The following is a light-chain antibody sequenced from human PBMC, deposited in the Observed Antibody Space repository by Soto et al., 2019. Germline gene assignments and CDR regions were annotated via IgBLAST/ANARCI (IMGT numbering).Light chain of an antibody. CDR2: GAS. CDR1: QDISNY. V-gene: IGKV1-27*01. Sequence: DIQMTQSPSSLSASVGNRVIITCRASQDISNYLAWYQQKPGKVPKLLIYGASTLQSGVPSRFSGSGSGTDFTLTISRLQPEDVATYYCQTHNSSPLFGGGTKVEIK. CDR3: QTHNSSPL. J-gene: IGKJ4*01.